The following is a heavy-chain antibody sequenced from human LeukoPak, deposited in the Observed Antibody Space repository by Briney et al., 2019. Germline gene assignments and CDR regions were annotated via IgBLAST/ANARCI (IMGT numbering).Heavy chain of an antibody. Sequence: ASVKVSCKASGYTFTDQYMHWVRQAPGQGLEWMGWINPNSGGTKYAQKFQGRVTMTTDTSIGTAYMELSRLRSDDTAVYYCARVDDFWSGLGHFDYWGQGTLVIVSS. CDR2: INPNSGGT. V-gene: IGHV1-2*02. D-gene: IGHD3-3*01. J-gene: IGHJ4*02. CDR1: GYTFTDQY. CDR3: ARVDDFWSGLGHFDY.